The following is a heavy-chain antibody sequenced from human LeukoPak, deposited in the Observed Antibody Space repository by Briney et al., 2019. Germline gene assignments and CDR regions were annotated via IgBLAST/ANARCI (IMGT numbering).Heavy chain of an antibody. D-gene: IGHD3-9*01. Sequence: SETLSLTCTVSGGSISGFHWSWIRQAPGKGLEWIGYIYYSGSTNYNPSLKSRVTISVDTSKNQFSLKLSSVTAADTAVYYCARDYDVLTGYPQPYFDYWGQGTLVTVSS. CDR1: GGSISGFH. J-gene: IGHJ4*02. CDR3: ARDYDVLTGYPQPYFDY. V-gene: IGHV4-59*12. CDR2: IYYSGST.